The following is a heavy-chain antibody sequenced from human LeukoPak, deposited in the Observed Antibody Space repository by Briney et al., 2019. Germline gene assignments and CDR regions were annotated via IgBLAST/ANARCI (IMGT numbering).Heavy chain of an antibody. Sequence: GGSLRLSCAASGFTFSSYWMSWVRQAPGKGLEWVANIKQDGSEKYYVDSVKGRFTISRDNAKNSLYLQMNSLRAEDTAVYYCAKDGGGNLEGYFDYWGQGTLVTVSS. CDR3: AKDGGGNLEGYFDY. CDR2: IKQDGSEK. D-gene: IGHD4-23*01. CDR1: GFTFSSYW. V-gene: IGHV3-7*03. J-gene: IGHJ4*02.